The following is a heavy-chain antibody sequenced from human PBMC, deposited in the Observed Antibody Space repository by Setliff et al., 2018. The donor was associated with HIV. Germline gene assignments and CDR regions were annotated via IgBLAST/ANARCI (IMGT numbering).Heavy chain of an antibody. CDR3: ARGRLRNYFDY. CDR1: GYAYSRFS. Sequence: ASVKVSCKASGYAYSRFSLTWVRQAPGQGLEWMGWISDYNNNVEYAEKFQGRVTMTKDTSTGIAYLELRSLRPDDTAVYYCARGRLRNYFDYWGQGTLVTVSS. CDR2: ISDYNNNV. J-gene: IGHJ4*02. D-gene: IGHD2-8*01. V-gene: IGHV1-18*01.